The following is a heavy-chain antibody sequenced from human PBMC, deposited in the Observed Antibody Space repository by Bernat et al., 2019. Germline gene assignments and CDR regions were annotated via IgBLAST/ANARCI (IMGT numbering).Heavy chain of an antibody. V-gene: IGHV3-23*01. D-gene: IGHD3-10*01. CDR3: AKVVYYCSGSYYNFDY. Sequence: EVQLLESGGGLVQPGGSLRLSCAASGFTFSSYAMSWVRQAPGKGLEWVSAISGSGGSTYYADSVKGRFTISRDNSTNTLYLQMNSLSAEDTAVYYCAKVVYYCSGSYYNFDYWGQGTLVTISS. CDR1: GFTFSSYA. J-gene: IGHJ4*02. CDR2: ISGSGGST.